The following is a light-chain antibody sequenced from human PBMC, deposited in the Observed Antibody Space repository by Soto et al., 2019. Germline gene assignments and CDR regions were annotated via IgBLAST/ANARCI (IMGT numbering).Light chain of an antibody. CDR2: GVS. Sequence: SVLTQPASVSGSPGQSITISCSGTRSDIGSYNYVAWYQQFPGKTPKILIYGVSNRPSGVFSRFSGSKSGNTASLTISGLQAEDEADYYCISYTGSSTSYVFGSGTKVTVL. CDR1: RSDIGSYNY. CDR3: ISYTGSSTSYV. V-gene: IGLV2-14*01. J-gene: IGLJ1*01.